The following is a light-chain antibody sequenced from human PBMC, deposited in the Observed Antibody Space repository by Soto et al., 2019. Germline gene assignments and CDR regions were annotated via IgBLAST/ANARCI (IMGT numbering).Light chain of an antibody. CDR3: KKYDTYWT. J-gene: IGKJ1*01. CDR2: KAS. CDR1: QSIKNW. V-gene: IGKV1-5*03. Sequence: DIQMTQSPSTLSASVGDRVTITCRASQSIKNWWAWYQQKPGKAPKLLIYKASNLDIGVPSRFSGSGSGTEFTITISSLQPDDFAIYYCKKYDTYWTFGQGTKVEIK.